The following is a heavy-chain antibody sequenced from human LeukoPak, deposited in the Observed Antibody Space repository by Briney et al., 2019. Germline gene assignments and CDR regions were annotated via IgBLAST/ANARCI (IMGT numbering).Heavy chain of an antibody. CDR3: ARDRMRLRDY. Sequence: GGSLRLSCAASGFTFSDYYMSWMRQAPGKGLEWVSFISSSGSAEYYADSVKGRFTISRDNAKNLLYLQMSSLTAEDTAVYYCARDRMRLRDYWGQGTLVTVSS. CDR1: GFTFSDYY. CDR2: ISSSGSAE. D-gene: IGHD4-17*01. V-gene: IGHV3-11*04. J-gene: IGHJ4*02.